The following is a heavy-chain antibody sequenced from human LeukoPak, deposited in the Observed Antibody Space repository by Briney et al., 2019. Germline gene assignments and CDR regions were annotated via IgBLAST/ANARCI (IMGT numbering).Heavy chain of an antibody. CDR2: INSDGSST. CDR3: VRDNYGLDY. D-gene: IGHD3-10*01. CDR1: GFTFSRYW. V-gene: IGHV3-74*03. Sequence: GGSLRLSCAASGFTFSRYWMQRVRQVPGQGLVWLSHINSDGSSTTYADSVRGRFTTSRDNAKNTLDLQMNSLRAVEPCVYYCVRDNYGLDYWGQGTLVPVSS. J-gene: IGHJ4*02.